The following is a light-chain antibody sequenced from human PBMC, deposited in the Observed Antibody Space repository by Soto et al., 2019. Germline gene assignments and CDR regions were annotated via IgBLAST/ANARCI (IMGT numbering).Light chain of an antibody. CDR3: QQYGSLPIT. Sequence: EIVLPQSPGTLSLSPEERATLSCRASQSISSSYLAWFQQKPGQAPRLLIYDASSRATGIPDRFSGSGSGTDFTLTISRVEPEDFAVYYCQQYGSLPITFGQGTRLEIK. V-gene: IGKV3-20*01. CDR1: QSISSSY. J-gene: IGKJ5*01. CDR2: DAS.